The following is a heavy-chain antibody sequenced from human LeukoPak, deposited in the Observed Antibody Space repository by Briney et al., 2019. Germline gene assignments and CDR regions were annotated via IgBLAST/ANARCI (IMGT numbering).Heavy chain of an antibody. D-gene: IGHD2-15*01. CDR1: GYTLTELS. V-gene: IGHV1-24*01. CDR2: FDPEDGET. Sequence: ASVKVSCKVSGYTLTELSMHWVRQAPGKGLEWMGGFDPEDGETIYAQKSQGRVTMTRDMSTSTVYMELSSLRSEDTAVYYCARGRTIVVVVAATLRSRNWFDPWGQGTLVTVSS. CDR3: ARGRTIVVVVAATLRSRNWFDP. J-gene: IGHJ5*02.